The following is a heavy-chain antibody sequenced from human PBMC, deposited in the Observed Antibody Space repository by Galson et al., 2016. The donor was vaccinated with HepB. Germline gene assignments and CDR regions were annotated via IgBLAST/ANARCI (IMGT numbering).Heavy chain of an antibody. J-gene: IGHJ4*02. CDR2: IGAYNGNT. D-gene: IGHD3-22*01. Sequence: SVKVSCKASGYRLTSYGISWVRQAPGQGLEWMGWIGAYNGNTNYAQKHLGRVTMTTDTSTSTAHLTLRSLRSDNTAVYYCARVQDYYDTSGLRWAYFDYWGQGTLVTVSS. CDR1: GYRLTSYG. CDR3: ARVQDYYDTSGLRWAYFDY. V-gene: IGHV1-18*01.